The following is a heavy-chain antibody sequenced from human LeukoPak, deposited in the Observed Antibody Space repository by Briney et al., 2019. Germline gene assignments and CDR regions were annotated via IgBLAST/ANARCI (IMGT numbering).Heavy chain of an antibody. Sequence: GESLKISCKGSGNSFTNYWIAWVRQMPGKGLEWMGIIYPGDSDTRYSPSFQGQVTISADKSINTVYLQWSSPKASDTAMYYCARRDGYYGSGSYYNFDYWAREPWSPSPQ. J-gene: IGHJ4*02. V-gene: IGHV5-51*01. D-gene: IGHD3-10*01. CDR2: IYPGDSDT. CDR1: GNSFTNYW. CDR3: ARRDGYYGSGSYYNFDY.